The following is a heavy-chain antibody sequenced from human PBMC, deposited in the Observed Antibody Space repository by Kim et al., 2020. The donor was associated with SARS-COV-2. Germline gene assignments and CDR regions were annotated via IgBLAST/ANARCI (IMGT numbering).Heavy chain of an antibody. J-gene: IGHJ4*02. CDR2: INSDGSSA. CDR3: ARDQWGGSSYDY. Sequence: GGSLRLSCTASGFSFSTYWMHWVRQVPGKGLVWVSRINSDGSSADYADSVKGRFTISRDSAKNRLYLHMNNLRAEDTAVYYCARDQWGGSSYDYWGQGTLVTVSS. D-gene: IGHD1-26*01. V-gene: IGHV3-74*01. CDR1: GFSFSTYW.